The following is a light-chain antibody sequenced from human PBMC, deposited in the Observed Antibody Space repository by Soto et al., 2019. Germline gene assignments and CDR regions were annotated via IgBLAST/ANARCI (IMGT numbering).Light chain of an antibody. CDR3: CSYAGRSTYV. Sequence: QSALTQPASVSGSPGQSITLSCTGTSSDVGSYNLVSWYQQHPGKAPKLMIYEVSKRPSGVSNRFSGSKSGNTASLTISGLQAEDEADYYGCSYAGRSTYVCGTGTKLTVL. CDR2: EVS. CDR1: SSDVGSYNL. J-gene: IGLJ1*01. V-gene: IGLV2-23*02.